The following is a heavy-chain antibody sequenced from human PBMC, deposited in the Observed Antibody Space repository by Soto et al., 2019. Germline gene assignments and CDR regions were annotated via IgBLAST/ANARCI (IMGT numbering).Heavy chain of an antibody. V-gene: IGHV4-61*08. D-gene: IGHD4-17*01. CDR1: GGSVSIGDYL. CDR3: ARGATVTHSDY. Sequence: VQLQESGPGLVTPSQTLSLTCTVFGGSVSIGDYLWSWIRQRPGKGLEWIGFVSYSGTTNYNASLNGRVTISVDTSRSQISLKVTSVTAADTAVYYCARGATVTHSDYWGQGTLVTVSS. J-gene: IGHJ4*02. CDR2: VSYSGTT.